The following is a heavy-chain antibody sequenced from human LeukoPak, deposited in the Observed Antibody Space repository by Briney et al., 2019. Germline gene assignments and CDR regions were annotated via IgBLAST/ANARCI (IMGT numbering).Heavy chain of an antibody. CDR2: MNPNSGNT. CDR1: GYTFTSYD. J-gene: IGHJ4*02. V-gene: IGHV1-8*01. D-gene: IGHD6-6*01. Sequence: ASVKVSCKASGYTFTSYDINWVRQATGQGLEWMGWMNPNSGNTGYAQKFQGRVTMTRNTSISTAYMELSSLRSEDTAAYYCARSFRASSIAARPYVYWGQGTLVTVSS. CDR3: ARSFRASSIAARPYVY.